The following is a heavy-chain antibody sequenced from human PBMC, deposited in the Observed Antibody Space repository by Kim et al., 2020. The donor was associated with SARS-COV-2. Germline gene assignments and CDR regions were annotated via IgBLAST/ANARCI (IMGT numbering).Heavy chain of an antibody. J-gene: IGHJ6*02. CDR3: ARADYGDNYYYYYGMDV. CDR1: GFTFSSYD. CDR2: IGTAGDT. V-gene: IGHV3-13*01. Sequence: GGSLRLSCAASGFTFSSYDMHWARQPTGKGLEWVSAIGTAGDTYYPGSVKGRFTISRENAKNSLYLQMNSLRAGDTAVYYCARADYGDNYYYYYGMDVWGQGTTVTVSS. D-gene: IGHD4-17*01.